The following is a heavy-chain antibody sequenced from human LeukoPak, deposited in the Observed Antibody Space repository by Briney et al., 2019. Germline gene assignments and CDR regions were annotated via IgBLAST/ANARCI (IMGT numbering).Heavy chain of an antibody. CDR1: GGSISSYY. CDR2: IYTSGST. V-gene: IGHV4-4*07. D-gene: IGHD3-16*02. CDR3: ARAGDYVWGSYRFDY. J-gene: IGHJ4*02. Sequence: SETLSLTCTVSGGSISSYYWSWIRQPAGKGLEWIGRIYTSGSTNYNPSLKSRVTMSVDTSKNQFSLKLSSVTAADTAVHYCARAGDYVWGSYRFDYWGQGTLVTVSS.